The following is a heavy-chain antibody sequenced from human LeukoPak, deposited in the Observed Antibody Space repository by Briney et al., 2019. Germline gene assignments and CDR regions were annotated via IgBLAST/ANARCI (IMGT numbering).Heavy chain of an antibody. D-gene: IGHD3-9*01. J-gene: IGHJ6*02. Sequence: ASVKVSCTASGYTFTSYYMHWVRQAPGQGLEWMGIINPSGGSTSYAQKFQGRDTMTRDTSTSTVYMELSSLRSEDTAVYYCARTELRYLDSLAQAKYGMDVWGQGTTVTVSS. CDR2: INPSGGST. V-gene: IGHV1-46*01. CDR3: ARTELRYLDSLAQAKYGMDV. CDR1: GYTFTSYY.